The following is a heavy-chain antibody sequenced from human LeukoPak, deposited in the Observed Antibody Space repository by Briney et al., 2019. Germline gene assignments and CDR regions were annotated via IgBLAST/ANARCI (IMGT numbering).Heavy chain of an antibody. J-gene: IGHJ4*02. CDR2: ISAGGGST. Sequence: GGSLRLSCTASGFTFSSYSMNWVRQAPGKGLEWVSSISAGGGSTYYADSVKGRFTISRDNSKNTLYLQMNSLRAEDTAVYYCAKGSRGSGTYYFDYWGQGTLVTVSS. V-gene: IGHV3-23*01. CDR3: AKGSRGSGTYYFDY. D-gene: IGHD1-26*01. CDR1: GFTFSSYS.